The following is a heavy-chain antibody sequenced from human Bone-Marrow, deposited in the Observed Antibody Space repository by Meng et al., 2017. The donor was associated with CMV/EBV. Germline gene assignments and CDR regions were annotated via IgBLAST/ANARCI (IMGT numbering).Heavy chain of an antibody. D-gene: IGHD3-3*01. Sequence: GGSLRLSCAASGFTFDDYGMSWVRQAPGKGLEWVSGINWNSGSIDYADSVKGRFTISRDNAKNSLYLQMNSLRAEDTAVYYCARDRPSAFLEWFESHYFDYWGQGTLVTVSS. V-gene: IGHV3-20*04. CDR1: GFTFDDYG. J-gene: IGHJ4*02. CDR3: ARDRPSAFLEWFESHYFDY. CDR2: INWNSGSI.